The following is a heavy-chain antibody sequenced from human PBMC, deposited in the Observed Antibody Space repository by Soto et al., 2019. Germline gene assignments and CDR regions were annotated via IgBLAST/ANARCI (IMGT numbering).Heavy chain of an antibody. CDR1: GGSFSGHY. V-gene: IGHV4-34*01. D-gene: IGHD3-22*01. CDR2: INHSGST. CDR3: AGRIRYYYDSSGYYFDY. J-gene: IGHJ4*02. Sequence: PSETLSLTCAVYGGSFSGHYWSWIRQPPGKGLEWIGEINHSGSTNYNPSLKSRVTISVDTSKNQFSLKLSSVTAADTAVYYCAGRIRYYYDSSGYYFDYWGQGTLVTVSS.